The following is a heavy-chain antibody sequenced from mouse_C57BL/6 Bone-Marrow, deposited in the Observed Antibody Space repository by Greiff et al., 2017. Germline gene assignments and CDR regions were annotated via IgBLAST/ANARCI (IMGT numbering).Heavy chain of an antibody. CDR3: AMGITTVVAPFAY. CDR1: GYTFTSYW. D-gene: IGHD1-1*01. Sequence: VQLQQPGAELVKPGASVKVSCKASGYTFTSYWMHWVKQRPGQGLEWIGRIHPSDSDTNYNQKFKGKATLTVDKSCSTAYMQLSSLTSEDSAVYYGAMGITTVVAPFAYWGQGTLVTVSA. J-gene: IGHJ3*01. CDR2: IHPSDSDT. V-gene: IGHV1-74*01.